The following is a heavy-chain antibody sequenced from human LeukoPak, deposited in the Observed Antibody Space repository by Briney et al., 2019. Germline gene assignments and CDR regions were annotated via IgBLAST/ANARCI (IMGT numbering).Heavy chain of an antibody. CDR3: ARGGSSGWSHDDY. V-gene: IGHV1-69*05. Sequence: GASVMVSCKASGGTFSSYAISWVRQAPGQGLEWMGRIIPIFGTANYAQKFQGRVTITTDESTSTAYMELSSLRSEDTAVYYCARGGSSGWSHDDYWGQGTLVTVSS. CDR1: GGTFSSYA. CDR2: IIPIFGTA. J-gene: IGHJ4*02. D-gene: IGHD6-19*01.